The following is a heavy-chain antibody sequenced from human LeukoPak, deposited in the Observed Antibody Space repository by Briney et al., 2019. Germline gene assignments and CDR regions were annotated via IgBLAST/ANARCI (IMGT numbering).Heavy chain of an antibody. V-gene: IGHV1-2*02. CDR3: ASTHSSSSTEFYYYYGMDV. J-gene: IGHJ6*02. D-gene: IGHD6-13*01. CDR1: GYTFTGYY. CDR2: INPNSGGT. Sequence: GASVKVSCKASGYTFTGYYMHWVRQAPGQGLEWMGWINPNSGGTNYAQKFQGRVTMTRDTSISTAYMELSRLRSDDTAVYYCASTHSSSSTEFYYYYGMDVWGQGTTVTVSS.